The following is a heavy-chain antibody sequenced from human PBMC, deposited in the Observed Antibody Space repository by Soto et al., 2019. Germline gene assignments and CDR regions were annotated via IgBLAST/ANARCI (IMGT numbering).Heavy chain of an antibody. D-gene: IGHD3-10*01. CDR1: GGTFSSYA. CDR2: IIPIFGTA. Sequence: ASVKVSCKASGGTFSSYAISWVRQAPGQGLEWMGGIIPIFGTANYAQKFQGRVTITADKSTSTAYMELSSLRSEDTAVYYCARQYYYGSGRGDWFDPWGQGTLVTVSS. V-gene: IGHV1-69*06. CDR3: ARQYYYGSGRGDWFDP. J-gene: IGHJ5*02.